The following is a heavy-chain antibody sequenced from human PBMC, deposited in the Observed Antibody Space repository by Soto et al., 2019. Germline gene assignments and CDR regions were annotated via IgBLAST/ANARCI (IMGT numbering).Heavy chain of an antibody. D-gene: IGHD3-22*01. J-gene: IGHJ4*02. CDR3: ARLINHYYDSSGLTGFDY. V-gene: IGHV5-51*01. CDR2: IYPGDSDT. CDR1: GYSFTSYW. Sequence: GESLKISCKGSGYSFTSYWIGWVRQMPGKGLEWMGIIYPGDSDTRYSPSFQGQVTISADKSISTAYLQWSSLKASDTAIYYCARLINHYYDSSGLTGFDYWGQGTLVTVSS.